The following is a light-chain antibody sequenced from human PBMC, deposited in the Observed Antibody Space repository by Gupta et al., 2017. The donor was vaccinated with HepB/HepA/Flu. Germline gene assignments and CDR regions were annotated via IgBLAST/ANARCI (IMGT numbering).Light chain of an antibody. J-gene: IGLJ2*01. CDR1: SLRSYY. CDR2: GKN. V-gene: IGLV3-19*01. CDR3: NSRDSSGNHHVV. Sequence: SSELTQDPAVSVALAQTVRITCQGDSLRSYYASWYQQKPGQAPVLVIYGKNNRPSGIPDRFSGSSSGNTASLTTTGAQAEDEADYYCNSRDSSGNHHVVFGGGTKLTVL.